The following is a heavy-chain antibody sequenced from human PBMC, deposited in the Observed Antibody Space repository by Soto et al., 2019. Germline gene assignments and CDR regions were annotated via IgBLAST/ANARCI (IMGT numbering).Heavy chain of an antibody. CDR3: ASSEFKYHYDSSGFYYYFDF. V-gene: IGHV1-69*01. Sequence: QVQLVQSGAEVKKPGSSVKVSCKASGGTFSRYAISWVRQAPGQGLEWMGGTIPIFGTAKYAQQFQGRVTITADESTSTAYMELSSLISGDTAVYYCASSEFKYHYDSSGFYYYFDFWGQGTLVTVSS. CDR2: TIPIFGTA. J-gene: IGHJ4*02. CDR1: GGTFSRYA. D-gene: IGHD3-22*01.